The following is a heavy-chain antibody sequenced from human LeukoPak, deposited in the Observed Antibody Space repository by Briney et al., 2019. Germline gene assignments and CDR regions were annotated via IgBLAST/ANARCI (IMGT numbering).Heavy chain of an antibody. CDR1: VFSFSIAR. J-gene: IGHJ4*02. Sequence: GGSLRLSCAASVFSFSIARMCWGREAPGKGVWWVANIKQDGSEKYSVDSVKGRFTISRDNAKNSLYLQMNSLRAEDTAVYYCARSWGYSSSWYGEFDYWGQGTLVTVSS. CDR3: ARSWGYSSSWYGEFDY. CDR2: IKQDGSEK. D-gene: IGHD6-13*01. V-gene: IGHV3-7*01.